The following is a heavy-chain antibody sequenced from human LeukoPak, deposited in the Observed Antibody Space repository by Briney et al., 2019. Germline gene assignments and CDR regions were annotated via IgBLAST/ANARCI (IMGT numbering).Heavy chain of an antibody. CDR3: ARGGRRELLPRAFDI. J-gene: IGHJ3*02. Sequence: GGSLRLSCAASGFTFSSYGMHWVRQAPGKGLEWVAYIQYDGSNQQYADSVKGRFSISRDRSKNIPYLQMNSLRPEDTAVYYCARGGRRELLPRAFDIWGQGTMVTVSS. D-gene: IGHD1-26*01. CDR2: IQYDGSNQ. V-gene: IGHV3-30*02. CDR1: GFTFSSYG.